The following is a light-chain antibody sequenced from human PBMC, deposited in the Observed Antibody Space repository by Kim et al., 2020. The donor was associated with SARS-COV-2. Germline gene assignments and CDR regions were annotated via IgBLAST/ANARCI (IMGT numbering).Light chain of an antibody. J-gene: IGLJ2*01. CDR1: TGGVTNDHY. Sequence: PGRTVTLTCASNTGGVTNDHYPYWFQQKPGQAPKTLIYDTDNKHSWTPARFSGSLLGGKAALSLSGAQPEDEAEYFCSLYYSGIVIFGGGTQLTVL. CDR2: DTD. V-gene: IGLV7-46*01. CDR3: SLYYSGIVI.